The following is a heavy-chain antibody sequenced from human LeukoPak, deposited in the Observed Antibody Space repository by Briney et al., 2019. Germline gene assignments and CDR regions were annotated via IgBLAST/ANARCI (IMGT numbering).Heavy chain of an antibody. CDR1: GYRFTSYW. Sequence: GESLKIFFKGSGYRFTSYWIGWVRQVPGKGLEWMGIIYPGDSDTRYSPSFQGQVTISADKSISTAYLQWSSLKASDTAMYYCARLRYCSSTSCYRLDAFDIWGQGTMVTVSS. CDR2: IYPGDSDT. V-gene: IGHV5-51*01. D-gene: IGHD2-2*01. CDR3: ARLRYCSSTSCYRLDAFDI. J-gene: IGHJ3*02.